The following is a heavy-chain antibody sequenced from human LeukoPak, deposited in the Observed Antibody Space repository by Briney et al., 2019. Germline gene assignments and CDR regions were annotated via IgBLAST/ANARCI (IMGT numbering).Heavy chain of an antibody. J-gene: IGHJ6*03. CDR3: AREPQQFLEWLFDASPDYYYYMDV. CDR2: ISGTSKYI. V-gene: IGHV3-21*01. D-gene: IGHD3-3*01. CDR1: GFTFSNYN. Sequence: GGSLRLSCAASGFTFSNYNMNWVRQTPGKGLEWVSSISGTSKYIHYSDSVKGRFTISRDNSKNSFYLQMNSLRVEDTAVYYCAREPQQFLEWLFDASPDYYYYMDVWGKGTTVTVSS.